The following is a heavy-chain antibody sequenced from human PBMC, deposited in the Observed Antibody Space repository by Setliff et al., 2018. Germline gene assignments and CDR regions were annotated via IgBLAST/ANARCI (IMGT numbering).Heavy chain of an antibody. D-gene: IGHD2-21*02. Sequence: SETLSLTCTVSGGSISTYYWSWIRQPPEKGLEWIAYIHYSGSTNQNPSLKSRVTISVDTSKNQFSLKLSSVAAADTAVYYCARGFDVCGGGACYTDGPYYFDYWGLGTLVTVSS. CDR2: IHYSGST. J-gene: IGHJ4*02. CDR1: GGSISTYY. V-gene: IGHV4-59*12. CDR3: ARGFDVCGGGACYTDGPYYFDY.